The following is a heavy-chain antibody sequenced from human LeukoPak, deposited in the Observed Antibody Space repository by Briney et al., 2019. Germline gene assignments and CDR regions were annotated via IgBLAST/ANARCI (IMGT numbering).Heavy chain of an antibody. CDR2: IYYSGST. CDR1: GDSISSGSYY. J-gene: IGHJ6*03. V-gene: IGHV4-39*07. Sequence: SSETLSLTCTVSGDSISSGSYYWGWIRQPPGKGLEWIGSIYYSGSTYYNPSLKSRVTISVDTSKNQFSLKLSSVTAADTAVYYCAREYCGGDCYLTETYYYYMDVWGKGTTVTVSS. D-gene: IGHD2-21*02. CDR3: AREYCGGDCYLTETYYYYMDV.